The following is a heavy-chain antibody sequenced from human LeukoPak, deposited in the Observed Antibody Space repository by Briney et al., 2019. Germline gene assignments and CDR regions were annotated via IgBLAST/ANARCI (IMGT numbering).Heavy chain of an antibody. CDR2: ISYDGSNK. J-gene: IGHJ4*02. D-gene: IGHD3-16*02. CDR3: AKVKDDGYLKNYLDY. CDR1: GFTFSNYG. Sequence: QTGGSLRLSCAASGFTFSNYGMHWVRQAPGKGQEWVAVISYDGSNKYYADSVKGRFTISRDKSKNTLYLQMNSLRAEDTAMYYCAKVKDDGYLKNYLDYWGQGTLVTVSS. V-gene: IGHV3-30*18.